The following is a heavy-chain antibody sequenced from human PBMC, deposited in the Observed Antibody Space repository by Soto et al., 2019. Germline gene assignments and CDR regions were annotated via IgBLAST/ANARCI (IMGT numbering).Heavy chain of an antibody. D-gene: IGHD5-18*01. CDR1: GFPFRRYS. CDR2: ISSSSSYI. Sequence: PGGSLRVSCSASGFPFRRYSMNWVRQAPGKGLEWVSSISSSSSYIYYADSVKGRFTISRDNAKNSLYLQMNSLRAEDTAVYYCARQAADTAMVQGGFDYWGQGTLVPVSS. V-gene: IGHV3-21*01. J-gene: IGHJ4*02. CDR3: ARQAADTAMVQGGFDY.